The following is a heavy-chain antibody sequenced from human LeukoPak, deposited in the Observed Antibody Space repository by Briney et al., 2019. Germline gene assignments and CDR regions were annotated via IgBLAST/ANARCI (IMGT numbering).Heavy chain of an antibody. CDR3: GGGLQGLVRGGGY. D-gene: IGHD6-19*01. Sequence: GASVKVSCKASGGTFSSYAISWVRQAPGQGLEWMGGIIPIFGTANYAQKFQGRVTITTDESTSTAYMELSSLRSEDTAVYYCGGGLQGLVRGGGYWGQGTLVTVSS. CDR2: IIPIFGTA. V-gene: IGHV1-69*05. J-gene: IGHJ4*02. CDR1: GGTFSSYA.